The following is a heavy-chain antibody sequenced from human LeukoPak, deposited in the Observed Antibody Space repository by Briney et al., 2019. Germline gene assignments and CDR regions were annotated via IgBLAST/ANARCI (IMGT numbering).Heavy chain of an antibody. CDR2: ISGSGGST. J-gene: IGHJ4*02. CDR3: AKDIQLWMAQALDY. Sequence: GGSLRLSCAASGFTFSSYAMSWVRQAPVKVLEWVSAISGSGGSTYHADSVKGRFTISRDNAKNSLYLQMNSLRAEDTALYYCAKDIQLWMAQALDYWGQGTLVTVSS. D-gene: IGHD5-18*01. CDR1: GFTFSSYA. V-gene: IGHV3-23*01.